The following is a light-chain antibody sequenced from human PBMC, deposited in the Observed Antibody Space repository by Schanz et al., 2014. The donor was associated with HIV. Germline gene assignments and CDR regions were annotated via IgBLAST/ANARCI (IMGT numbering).Light chain of an antibody. J-gene: IGLJ2*01. CDR3: ATWDDTLSGPV. V-gene: IGLV1-40*01. Sequence: QSVLTQPPSVSGAPWQRVTISCTGTSSNIGAGYDVHWYQQIPGTAPKLLISGNNNRPSGVPDRFSGSKSGTSASLAISGLQSEDEALYYCATWDDTLSGPVFGGGTQLTVL. CDR1: SSNIGAGYD. CDR2: GNN.